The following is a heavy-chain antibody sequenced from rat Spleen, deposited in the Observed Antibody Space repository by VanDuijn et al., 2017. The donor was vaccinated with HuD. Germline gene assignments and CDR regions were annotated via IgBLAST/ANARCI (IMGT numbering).Heavy chain of an antibody. Sequence: EVQLQESGPGLVKPSQSLSLTCSVTGYSITSNYWGWIRKFSGNKMEWIGHISYSGSTSYNPSLKSRISISRDTSKNPFFLHLNAVTPEDTATYYCARDYPGSFFFDYWGQGVMVTVSS. V-gene: IGHV3-1*01. D-gene: IGHD1-4*01. J-gene: IGHJ2*01. CDR2: ISYSGST. CDR3: ARDYPGSFFFDY. CDR1: GYSITSNY.